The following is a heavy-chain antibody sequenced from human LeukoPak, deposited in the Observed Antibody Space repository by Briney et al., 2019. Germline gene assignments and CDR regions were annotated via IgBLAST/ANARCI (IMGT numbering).Heavy chain of an antibody. CDR3: VRLRRNSDRSGYYYYYDY. D-gene: IGHD3-22*01. CDR1: GYTFSDFS. CDR2: ISVRSNYR. Sequence: GGSLTLSCAPSGYTFSDFSVNWVRQAPGKGLEWVSSISVRSNYRYYADSVRGRFTISRDDARDSLFLQMNSLRTEDTAVYFCVRLRRNSDRSGYYYYYDYWGQGTLVTVSS. J-gene: IGHJ4*02. V-gene: IGHV3-21*01.